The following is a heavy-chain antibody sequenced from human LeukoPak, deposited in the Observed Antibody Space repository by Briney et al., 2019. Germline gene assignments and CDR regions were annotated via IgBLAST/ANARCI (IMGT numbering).Heavy chain of an antibody. Sequence: GGSLRLSCSPSGLTFSSYAMSWVPPAPGKGLEWVSAICGSGGSTYYADSVKGRFTISIDNSKNALYLQMNSLRAEDTAVYYCAKDLTVAGICFDYWGQGTLVTVSS. D-gene: IGHD6-19*01. V-gene: IGHV3-23*01. J-gene: IGHJ4*02. CDR1: GLTFSSYA. CDR3: AKDLTVAGICFDY. CDR2: ICGSGGST.